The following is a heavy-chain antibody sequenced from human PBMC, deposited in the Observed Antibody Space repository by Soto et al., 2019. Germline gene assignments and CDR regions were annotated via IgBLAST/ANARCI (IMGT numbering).Heavy chain of an antibody. J-gene: IGHJ4*02. Sequence: GGSLRLCCAASGFTFSSYSMSWVRQAPGKGLEWASGFRTGGDDGTTYYADSVKGRFTISRDNSKNTLFLQMNSLRAEDTAIYYCAKKVNSGPGSQYFDYWGQGTLVTVSS. D-gene: IGHD3-10*01. V-gene: IGHV3-23*01. CDR1: GFTFSSYS. CDR3: AKKVNSGPGSQYFDY. CDR2: FRTGGDDGTT.